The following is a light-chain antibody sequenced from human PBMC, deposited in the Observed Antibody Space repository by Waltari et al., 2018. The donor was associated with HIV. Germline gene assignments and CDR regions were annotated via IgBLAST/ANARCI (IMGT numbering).Light chain of an antibody. CDR3: QQHSSYPIT. V-gene: IGKV1-5*03. J-gene: IGKJ4*01. CDR1: QNIGSW. Sequence: DVRLTQSPSTMSAYVGGRLTITCRASQNIGSWLIWYQQKPGKVPNLLIYKTSNLESGVPSRFSGSGSGTDFTLTISSLQPDDFGTYYCQQHSSYPITFGGGTKVEI. CDR2: KTS.